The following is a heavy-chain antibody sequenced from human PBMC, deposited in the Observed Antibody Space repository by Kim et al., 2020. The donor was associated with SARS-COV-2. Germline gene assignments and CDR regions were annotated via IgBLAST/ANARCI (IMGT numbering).Heavy chain of an antibody. CDR3: ARVLSSGVGITIFGVVPNAHNWFDP. V-gene: IGHV4-30-4*01. CDR2: IYYSGST. Sequence: SETLSLTCTVSGGSISSGDYYWSWIRQPPGKGLEWIGYIYYSGSTYYNPSLKSRVTISVDTSKNQFSLKLSSVTAADTAVYYCARVLSSGVGITIFGVVPNAHNWFDPWGQGTLVTVSS. D-gene: IGHD3-3*01. J-gene: IGHJ5*02. CDR1: GGSISSGDYY.